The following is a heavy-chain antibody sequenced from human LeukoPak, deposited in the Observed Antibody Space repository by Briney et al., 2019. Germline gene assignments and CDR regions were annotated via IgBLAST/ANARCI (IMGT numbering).Heavy chain of an antibody. CDR1: GGSISSYY. D-gene: IGHD3-22*01. Sequence: SETLSLTCTVSGGSISSYYWSWIRQPPGKGLEWIGYISYSGSTNYNPSLKSRVTISVDTSKNLFSLKLSSVTAADTAVYYCARTEEYYYDSRGYANWLDPWGQGTLVTVSS. CDR2: ISYSGST. V-gene: IGHV4-59*01. J-gene: IGHJ5*02. CDR3: ARTEEYYYDSRGYANWLDP.